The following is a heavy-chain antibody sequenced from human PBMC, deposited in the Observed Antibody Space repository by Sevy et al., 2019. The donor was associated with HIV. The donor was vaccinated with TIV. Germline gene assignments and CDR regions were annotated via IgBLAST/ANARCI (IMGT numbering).Heavy chain of an antibody. Sequence: GGSLRLSCAASGFTFNKFAMSWVRQAPGKGLEWVSAISRKSLGTYYADPVKGRFRTSRDDSKNMLYLQMSSLRGDDTAVYYCAKEGNNSPDKFDSWGQGTLVTVSS. D-gene: IGHD1-1*01. J-gene: IGHJ4*02. V-gene: IGHV3-23*01. CDR3: AKEGNNSPDKFDS. CDR1: GFTFNKFA. CDR2: ISRKSLGT.